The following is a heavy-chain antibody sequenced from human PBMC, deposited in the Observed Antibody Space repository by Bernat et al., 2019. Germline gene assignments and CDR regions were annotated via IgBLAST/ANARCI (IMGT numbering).Heavy chain of an antibody. D-gene: IGHD1-1*01. CDR2: INHSGST. Sequence: QVRLQQWGAGLLKPSETLSLTCAVYGGSFSGYYWSWIRQPPGKGLEWIGEINHSGSTNYNPSLKSRVTISVDTSKNQFSLKLSSVTAADTAVYYCARGQRRLSWFDPWGQGTLVTVSS. V-gene: IGHV4-34*01. CDR1: GGSFSGYY. CDR3: ARGQRRLSWFDP. J-gene: IGHJ5*02.